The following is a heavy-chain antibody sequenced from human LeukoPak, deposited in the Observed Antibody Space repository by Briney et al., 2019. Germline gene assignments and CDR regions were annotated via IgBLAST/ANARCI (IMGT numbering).Heavy chain of an antibody. V-gene: IGHV4-34*01. J-gene: IGHJ4*02. CDR3: LPGGYDSSGYYPFDY. D-gene: IGHD3-22*01. CDR1: GGSFSGYY. CDR2: INHSGST. Sequence: SETLSLTCAVYGGSFSGYYWSWIRQPPGKGLEWIGEINHSGSTNYNPSLKSRVTISVDTSKNQFSLRLSSVTAADTAVYYCLPGGYDSSGYYPFDYWGQGTLVTVSS.